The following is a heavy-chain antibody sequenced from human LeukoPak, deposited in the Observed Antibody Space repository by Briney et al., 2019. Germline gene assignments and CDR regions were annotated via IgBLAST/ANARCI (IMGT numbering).Heavy chain of an antibody. D-gene: IGHD3-10*01. V-gene: IGHV1-24*01. CDR3: ATYGSGSFFDY. CDR2: FDPEDGDT. CDR1: GYTLTKLS. Sequence: ASGKVSCKVSGYTLTKLSMNWVRQAPGKGREWRGGFDPEDGDTIYAQKFQGRVTMTEDTSTDTAYMELSSLRSEDTAVYYCATYGSGSFFDYWGQGTLVTVSS. J-gene: IGHJ4*02.